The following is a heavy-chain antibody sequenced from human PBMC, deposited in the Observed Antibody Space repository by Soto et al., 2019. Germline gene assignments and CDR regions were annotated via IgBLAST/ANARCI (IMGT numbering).Heavy chain of an antibody. J-gene: IGHJ3*02. Sequence: SGPTLVNPTQTLTLPCTFSGFSLSTSGMGVGWIRQPPGKALEWLALIYWDDDQRYSPPLRTRLTITKDTSKNLVVLTMTNMDPVDTATYYCAHAFGGTSWPNDAFDIWGQGTVVTVSS. CDR1: GFSLSTSGMG. CDR2: IYWDDDQ. V-gene: IGHV2-5*02. CDR3: AHAFGGTSWPNDAFDI. D-gene: IGHD3-3*02.